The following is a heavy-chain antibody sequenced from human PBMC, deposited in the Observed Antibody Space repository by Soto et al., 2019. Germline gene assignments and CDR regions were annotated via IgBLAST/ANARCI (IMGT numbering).Heavy chain of an antibody. D-gene: IGHD1-1*01. CDR3: ATDLSTLGRTYYFDY. V-gene: IGHV3-9*01. CDR1: GFTFDDYA. J-gene: IGHJ4*02. CDR2: ISWNSGSI. Sequence: EVQLVESGGGLVQPGRSLRLSCAASGFTFDDYAMHWVRQAPGKGLEWVSGISWNSGSIGYADSVKGRFTISRDNAKNSLYLQMNSLRAEDTALYYCATDLSTLGRTYYFDYWGQGTLVTVSS.